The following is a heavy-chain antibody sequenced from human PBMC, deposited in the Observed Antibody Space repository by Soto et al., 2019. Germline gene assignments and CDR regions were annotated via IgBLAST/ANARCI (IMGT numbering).Heavy chain of an antibody. CDR1: GFTFTDYG. CDR3: AKDTYYHDSSGYYVFDY. D-gene: IGHD3-22*01. V-gene: IGHV3-30*18. Sequence: QVQLVESGGGVVQPGRSLRLSCADSGFTFTDYGMHWVRQAPGKGLEWVAVISYDGSNKNYADSVKGRFTISRDNSXNXQYLQMNSLRAEDTAVYYCAKDTYYHDSSGYYVFDYWGQGTLVTVSS. J-gene: IGHJ4*02. CDR2: ISYDGSNK.